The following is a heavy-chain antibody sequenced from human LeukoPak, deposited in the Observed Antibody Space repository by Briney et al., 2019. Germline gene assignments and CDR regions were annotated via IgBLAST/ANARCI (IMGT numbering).Heavy chain of an antibody. CDR1: GGTFSSYA. CDR3: ARDAQGDYGDQYYYYYYGMDV. Sequence: SVKVSCKASGGTFSSYAISWVRQAPGQGLEWMGRIIPILGIANYAQKFQGRVTITADKSTSTAYMELSSLRSEDTAVYYCARDAQGDYGDQYYYYYYGMDVWGQGTTVTVSS. V-gene: IGHV1-69*04. D-gene: IGHD4-17*01. CDR2: IIPILGIA. J-gene: IGHJ6*02.